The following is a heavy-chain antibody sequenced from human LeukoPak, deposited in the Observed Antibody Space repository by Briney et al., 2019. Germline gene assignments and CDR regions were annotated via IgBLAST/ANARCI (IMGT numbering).Heavy chain of an antibody. J-gene: IGHJ4*02. CDR2: ISYDGSNK. D-gene: IGHD6-19*01. CDR1: GFTFSSYA. Sequence: GGSLRLSCAASGFTFSSYAMHWVRQAPGKGLEWVAVISYDGSNKYYADSVKGRFTISRDNSKNALYLQMNSLRAEDTAVYYCARDGRAPWGIVVAGLDYWGQGTLVTVSS. V-gene: IGHV3-30-3*01. CDR3: ARDGRAPWGIVVAGLDY.